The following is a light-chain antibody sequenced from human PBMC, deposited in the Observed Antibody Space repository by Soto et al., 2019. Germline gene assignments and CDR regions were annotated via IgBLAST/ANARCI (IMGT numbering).Light chain of an antibody. Sequence: QSVLTQPPSASGTPGQRVTISCSGSSSNIGSDTVNWYRQLPGTAPKPLIYSNDQRPSGVPDRFSGSKSGTSASLAISGLQSEDEDDYYCAAWDDSLNGWVFGGGTKLTVL. CDR2: SND. CDR3: AAWDDSLNGWV. J-gene: IGLJ3*02. V-gene: IGLV1-44*01. CDR1: SSNIGSDT.